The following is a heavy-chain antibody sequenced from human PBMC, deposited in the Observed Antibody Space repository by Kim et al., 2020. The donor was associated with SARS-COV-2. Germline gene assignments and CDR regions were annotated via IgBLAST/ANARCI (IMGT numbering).Heavy chain of an antibody. CDR1: GFTFRSYA. V-gene: IGHV3-30*04. CDR2: IGYDGSDK. Sequence: GGSLRLSCEASGFTFRSYAMHWVRQAPVKGLEWVAVIGYDGSDKYYADSVKGRFTISRDNSKNTLYLQMNSLRADDTAVYYCARDFKEGSWNYHYYGMDVWGQGTTVTVSS. J-gene: IGHJ6*02. CDR3: ARDFKEGSWNYHYYGMDV. D-gene: IGHD6-13*01.